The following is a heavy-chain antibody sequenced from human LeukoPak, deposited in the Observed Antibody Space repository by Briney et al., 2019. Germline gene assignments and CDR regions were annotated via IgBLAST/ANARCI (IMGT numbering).Heavy chain of an antibody. Sequence: PGGSLRLSCAASGFTFSSYSMNWVRQAPGKGLEWVSSISSSSSYIYYADSVKGRFTISRDNAKNSLYLQMNSLRAEDTAVYYCARDTVGATGGGDYWGQGTLVTVSS. V-gene: IGHV3-21*01. D-gene: IGHD1-26*01. CDR2: ISSSSSYI. J-gene: IGHJ4*02. CDR3: ARDTVGATGGGDY. CDR1: GFTFSSYS.